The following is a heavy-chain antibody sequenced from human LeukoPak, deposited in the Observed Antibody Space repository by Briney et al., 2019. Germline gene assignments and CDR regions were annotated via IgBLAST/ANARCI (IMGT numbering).Heavy chain of an antibody. CDR2: MNPNSGYT. CDR3: ARGRDNWTPWGDY. Sequence: ASVKVSCKASGYAFTSYDINWVRQATGQGLEWMGWMNPNSGYTGYAQKFQGGVTITRNTSISTAYMELSSLRSEDTAVYYCARGRDNWTPWGDYWGQGTLVTVSS. D-gene: IGHD1-20*01. CDR1: GYAFTSYD. V-gene: IGHV1-8*03. J-gene: IGHJ4*02.